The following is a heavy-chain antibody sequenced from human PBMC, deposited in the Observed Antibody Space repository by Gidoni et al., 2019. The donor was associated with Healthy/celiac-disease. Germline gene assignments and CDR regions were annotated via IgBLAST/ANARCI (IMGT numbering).Heavy chain of an antibody. J-gene: IGHJ4*02. V-gene: IGHV2-26*01. CDR2: IFSNDEK. CDR1: GMSLSNARMG. Sequence: QGTLKEAGPARVKPTETLTLTGTGAGMSLSNARMGVSWNRQPPGKALEWLAHIFSNDEKSYSTSLKSRLTISKDTSKSQVVLTMTNMDPEDTATCYCALIGGSSWFDYWGQGTLVTVSS. D-gene: IGHD6-13*01. CDR3: ALIGGSSWFDY.